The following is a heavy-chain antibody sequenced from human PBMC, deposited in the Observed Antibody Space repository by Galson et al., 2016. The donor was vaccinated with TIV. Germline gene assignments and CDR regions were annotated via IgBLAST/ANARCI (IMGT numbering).Heavy chain of an antibody. CDR3: VKARGHSYGSPQDYYYGMDG. J-gene: IGHJ6*02. CDR1: GFSFSTFG. D-gene: IGHD5-18*01. CDR2: ISDTGRNT. Sequence: SLRLSCAASGFSFSTFGMHWIRQAPGKGLEWVSGISDTGRNTYYTGSVKGRFAISRDNAKTSLFLQMNSLKADDTALYYCVKARGHSYGSPQDYYYGMDGWGQGTTVTVS. V-gene: IGHV3-23*01.